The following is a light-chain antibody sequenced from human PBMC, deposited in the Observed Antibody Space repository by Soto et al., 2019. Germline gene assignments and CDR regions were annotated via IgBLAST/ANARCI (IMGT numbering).Light chain of an antibody. CDR3: QQYTNYPWT. J-gene: IGKJ1*01. V-gene: IGKV1-5*01. CDR1: QSISSW. CDR2: DVS. Sequence: DIQMTQSPPTLASSVGDRVTITGRASQSISSWLAWYQQRPGKAPNLLIYDVSSLESGVPSRFSGSGSGTEVTLTINSLQPDDFATYYCQQYTNYPWTFGQGTKVEIK.